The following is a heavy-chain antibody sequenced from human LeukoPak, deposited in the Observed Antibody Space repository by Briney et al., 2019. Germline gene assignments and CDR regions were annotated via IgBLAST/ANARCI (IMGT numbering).Heavy chain of an antibody. CDR1: GFTFSSYA. J-gene: IGHJ4*02. Sequence: GGSLRLSCAASGFTFSSYAMSWVRQAPGKGLEWVSVISGSGGSTYYADSVKGRFTISRDNSKNTLYLQMNSLRAEDTAVYYCATDIVATSNDYWGQGTLVTVSS. CDR2: ISGSGGST. CDR3: ATDIVATSNDY. V-gene: IGHV3-23*01. D-gene: IGHD5-12*01.